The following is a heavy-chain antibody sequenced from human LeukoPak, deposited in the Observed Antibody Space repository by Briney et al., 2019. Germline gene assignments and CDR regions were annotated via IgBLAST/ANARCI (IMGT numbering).Heavy chain of an antibody. Sequence: ASVKVSCKASGYTFTGYYMHWVRQAPGQGLEWMGWINPNSGGTNYAQKFQGRVTMTRDTSISTAYMELSRLRSDDTAVYYCARVQIFGRIVVVVAATPDFDYWGQGTLVTVSS. J-gene: IGHJ4*02. D-gene: IGHD2-15*01. CDR1: GYTFTGYY. CDR2: INPNSGGT. V-gene: IGHV1-2*02. CDR3: ARVQIFGRIVVVVAATPDFDY.